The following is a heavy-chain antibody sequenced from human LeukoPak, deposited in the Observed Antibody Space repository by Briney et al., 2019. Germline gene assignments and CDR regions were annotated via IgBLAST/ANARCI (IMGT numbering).Heavy chain of an antibody. CDR3: KMAKEGNAFDI. CDR2: MNPNNGNT. V-gene: IGHV1-8*01. D-gene: IGHD5-24*01. CDR1: GYTFTSHD. Sequence: ASVKVSCKASGYTFTSHDINWARQATGQGLEWMGWMNPNNGNTGYAQKFQGRVTMTRDTSITTAYMELSSLSSDDTAIYYCKMAKEGNAFDIWGQGTMVAVSS. J-gene: IGHJ3*02.